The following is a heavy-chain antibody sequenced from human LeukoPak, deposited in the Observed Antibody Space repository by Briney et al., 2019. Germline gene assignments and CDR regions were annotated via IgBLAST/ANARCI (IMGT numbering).Heavy chain of an antibody. Sequence: SETLSLTCTVSGGSISSYYWSWIRQPPGKGLEWIGYIYYSGSTNYNPSLKSRVTISVDTSKNQFPLKLSSVTAADTAVYYCARRDIMIARGDFDYWGQGTLVTVSS. D-gene: IGHD3-16*01. V-gene: IGHV4-59*12. CDR3: ARRDIMIARGDFDY. J-gene: IGHJ4*02. CDR2: IYYSGST. CDR1: GGSISSYY.